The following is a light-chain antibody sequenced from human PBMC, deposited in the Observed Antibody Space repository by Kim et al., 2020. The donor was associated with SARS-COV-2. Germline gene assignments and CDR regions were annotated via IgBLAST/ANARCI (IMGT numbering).Light chain of an antibody. Sequence: GQSVTISCSGSSSNIGSNTVNWDQQLPGTAPKLLIYSHNQRPSGVPDRFSGSKSGTSASLAISGLQSEDEADYYCAAWDDSLNGPVFGGGTQLTVL. CDR2: SHN. CDR3: AAWDDSLNGPV. J-gene: IGLJ7*01. CDR1: SSNIGSNT. V-gene: IGLV1-44*01.